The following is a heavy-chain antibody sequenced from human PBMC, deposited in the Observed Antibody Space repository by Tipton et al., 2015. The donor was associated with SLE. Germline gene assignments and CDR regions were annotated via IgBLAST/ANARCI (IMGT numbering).Heavy chain of an antibody. V-gene: IGHV4-38-2*02. D-gene: IGHD1-26*01. Sequence: LTCTVSDYSISSGYYWAWIRQPPGKGPEWIGSIYHSGSTFYDPSLNSRVSISVDTSKNQFSLTLTSVTAADTAIYYCARVYSGSYYKTFDFWGQGTLVTVSS. CDR2: IYHSGST. J-gene: IGHJ3*01. CDR1: DYSISSGYY. CDR3: ARVYSGSYYKTFDF.